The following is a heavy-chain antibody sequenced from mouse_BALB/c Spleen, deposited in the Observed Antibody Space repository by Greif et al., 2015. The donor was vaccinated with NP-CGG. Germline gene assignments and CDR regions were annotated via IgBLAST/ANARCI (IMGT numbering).Heavy chain of an antibody. CDR3: ARDPFYYYGSSYWYFDV. Sequence: EVKLVESGPGLVKPSQSLSLTCSVTGYSITSGYYWNWIRQFPGNKLEWMGYISYDGSNNYNPSLKNRISITRDTSKNQCFLKLNSVTPEDTATYYCARDPFYYYGSSYWYFDVWGAGTTVTVSS. J-gene: IGHJ1*01. CDR1: GYSITSGYY. V-gene: IGHV3-6*02. D-gene: IGHD1-1*01. CDR2: ISYDGSN.